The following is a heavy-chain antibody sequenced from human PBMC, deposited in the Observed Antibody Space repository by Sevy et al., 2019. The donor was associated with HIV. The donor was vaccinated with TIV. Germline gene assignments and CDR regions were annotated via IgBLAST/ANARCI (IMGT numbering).Heavy chain of an antibody. CDR3: ARDAGAVAGPYYYYYGMDV. Sequence: GGSLRLSCAASGFTFSSYAMHWVRQAPGKGLEWVAVISYDGSNKYYADSVKGRFTISRDNSKNTLYLQMNSLRAEDTAVYYCARDAGAVAGPYYYYYGMDVWGQGPTVTVSS. J-gene: IGHJ6*02. CDR1: GFTFSSYA. D-gene: IGHD6-19*01. CDR2: ISYDGSNK. V-gene: IGHV3-30-3*01.